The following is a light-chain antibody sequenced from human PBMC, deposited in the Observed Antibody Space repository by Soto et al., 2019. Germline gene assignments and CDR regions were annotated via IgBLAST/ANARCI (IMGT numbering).Light chain of an antibody. J-gene: IGKJ4*01. CDR1: QTIGSW. CDR2: DAS. Sequence: DIQMTQSPSTLSASVGDRVTVTCRASQTIGSWLAWYQQKPGRAPKLLIFDASSLESGVPSRFSGNGSGTEFTLTISGLQPDDFASYYCQQVYAYPSTFGGGTKVDI. CDR3: QQVYAYPST. V-gene: IGKV1-5*01.